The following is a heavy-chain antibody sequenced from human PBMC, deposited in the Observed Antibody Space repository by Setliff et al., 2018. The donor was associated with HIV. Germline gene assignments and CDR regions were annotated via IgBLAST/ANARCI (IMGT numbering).Heavy chain of an antibody. J-gene: IGHJ4*02. Sequence: PSETLSLTCTVSGGSISSGSYYWSWIRQPAGKGLEWIGRIYTSGSTNYNPSLKSRVTISVDTSKNQFSLKLSSVTAADTAVYYCARDGGRTGYSSSSDQWGQGSLVTVSS. CDR2: IYTSGST. CDR3: ARDGGRTGYSSSSDQ. V-gene: IGHV4-61*02. CDR1: GGSISSGSYY. D-gene: IGHD6-13*01.